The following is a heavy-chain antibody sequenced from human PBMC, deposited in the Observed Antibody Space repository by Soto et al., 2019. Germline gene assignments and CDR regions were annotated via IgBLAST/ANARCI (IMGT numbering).Heavy chain of an antibody. V-gene: IGHV3-30-3*01. D-gene: IGHD6-19*01. Sequence: AGGSLRLSCAASGFTFSSYAMHWVRQAPGKGLEWVAVISYDGSNKYYADSVKGRFTISRDNSKNTLYLQMNSLRAEDTAVYYCARGALVGWAVAGTLGLYWGQGTLVTVSS. CDR3: ARGALVGWAVAGTLGLY. CDR2: ISYDGSNK. CDR1: GFTFSSYA. J-gene: IGHJ4*02.